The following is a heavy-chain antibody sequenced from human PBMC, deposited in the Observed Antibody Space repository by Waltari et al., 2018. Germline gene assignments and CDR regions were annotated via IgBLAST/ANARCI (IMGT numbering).Heavy chain of an antibody. CDR3: ARELRGYSYGYSFDY. Sequence: EVQLVESGGGLVQPGGSLRLSCAASGFTFSSYWMSWVRQAPGKGLEWVVNIKQDGSEKYYVDSVKGRFTISRDNAKNSLYLQMNSLRAEDTAVYYCARELRGYSYGYSFDYWGQGTLVTVSS. CDR2: IKQDGSEK. CDR1: GFTFSSYW. D-gene: IGHD5-18*01. J-gene: IGHJ4*02. V-gene: IGHV3-7*01.